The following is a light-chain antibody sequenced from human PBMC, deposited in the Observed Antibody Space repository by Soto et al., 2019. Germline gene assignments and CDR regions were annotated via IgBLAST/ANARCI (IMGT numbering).Light chain of an antibody. CDR3: QQYDSFSVT. CDR2: DAS. Sequence: DIQMTQSPSFLSASVGERVSITCQASQDIRNSLNWYQQKPGTAPNLLIYDASNLETGVPPRFSGSGSGTEFTLTISSLQPDDFATYYCQQYDSFSVTFGQGTKVDI. J-gene: IGKJ1*01. V-gene: IGKV1-33*01. CDR1: QDIRNS.